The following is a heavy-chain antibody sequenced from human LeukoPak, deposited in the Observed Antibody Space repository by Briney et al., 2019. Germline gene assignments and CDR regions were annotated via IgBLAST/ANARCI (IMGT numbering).Heavy chain of an antibody. CDR3: ARDAGTFDWSGGYFDC. J-gene: IGHJ4*02. CDR1: GFTFSSYS. CDR2: ISSSSSYI. D-gene: IGHD3-9*01. V-gene: IGHV3-21*01. Sequence: PGGSLRLSCAASGFTFSSYSMNWVRQAPGKGLEWVSSISSSSSYIYYADSVKGRFTISRDNAKNSLYLQMNSLRAEDTALYYCARDAGTFDWSGGYFDCWGQGTLVTVSS.